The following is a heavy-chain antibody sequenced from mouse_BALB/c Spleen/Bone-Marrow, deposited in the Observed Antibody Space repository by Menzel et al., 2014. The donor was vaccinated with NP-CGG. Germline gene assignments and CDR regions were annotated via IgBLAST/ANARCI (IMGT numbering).Heavy chain of an antibody. J-gene: IGHJ4*01. D-gene: IGHD2-4*01. Sequence: VQLQQSGAELGMPGASVKMSCKASGYTFTDNWMYWVKQRLGQGLEWIGAIDTSDSYTNFNQKFMGKASLTVDASSSTAYMQVSSLTSDDSAVYYCARGGHDFSLDYWGQGTSVTVSS. CDR1: GYTFTDNW. CDR2: IDTSDSYT. CDR3: ARGGHDFSLDY. V-gene: IGHV1-69*01.